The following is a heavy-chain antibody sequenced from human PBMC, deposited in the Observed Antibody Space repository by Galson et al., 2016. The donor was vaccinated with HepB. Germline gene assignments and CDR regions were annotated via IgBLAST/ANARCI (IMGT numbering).Heavy chain of an antibody. CDR1: GGSINSSDYH. CDR2: FYFTGRS. V-gene: IGHV4-39*01. J-gene: IGHJ4*02. Sequence: SETLSLTCSVSGGSINSSDYHWGWIRQPPGKGLEWLGSFYFTGRSYYNPSLRSRLTISADTSMTHFSLKLNSVTAADTAVYFCARQIRASAGSGNYLDSWGQGTLVTVSS. D-gene: IGHD3-10*01. CDR3: ARQIRASAGSGNYLDS.